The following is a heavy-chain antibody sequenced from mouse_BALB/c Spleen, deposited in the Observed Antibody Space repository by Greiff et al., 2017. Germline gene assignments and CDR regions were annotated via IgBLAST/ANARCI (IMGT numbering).Heavy chain of an antibody. CDR1: GYAFTNYL. D-gene: IGHD1-1*01. J-gene: IGHJ1*01. CDR3: ARSGDYYGSSSYWYFDV. Sequence: VQLQESGAELVRPGTSVKVSCKASGYAFTNYLIEWVKQRPGQGLEWIGVINPGSGGTNYNEKFKGKATLTADKSSSTAYMQLSSLTSDDSAVYFCARSGDYYGSSSYWYFDVWGAGTTVTVSS. V-gene: IGHV1-54*01. CDR2: INPGSGGT.